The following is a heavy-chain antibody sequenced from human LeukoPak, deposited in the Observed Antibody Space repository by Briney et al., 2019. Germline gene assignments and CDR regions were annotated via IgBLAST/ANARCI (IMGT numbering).Heavy chain of an antibody. Sequence: SETLSLTCTVSGGSISSSSYSWGRIRQPPGKGLEWIGSIYYSGSTYYNPSLKSRVTISVDTSKNQFSLKLSSVTAADTAVYYCARKGVIVSEPYYFDYWGQGTLVTVSS. J-gene: IGHJ4*02. CDR2: IYYSGST. CDR1: GGSISSSSYS. V-gene: IGHV4-39*01. CDR3: ARKGVIVSEPYYFDY. D-gene: IGHD3-16*02.